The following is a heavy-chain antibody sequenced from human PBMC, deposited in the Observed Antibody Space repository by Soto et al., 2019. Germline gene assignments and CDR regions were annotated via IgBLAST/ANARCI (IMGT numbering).Heavy chain of an antibody. CDR3: ARTSRSGIDY. J-gene: IGHJ4*02. CDR1: GGSISSGGYY. Sequence: SETLSLTCTVSGGSISSGGYYWSWIRQHPGKGLEWIGYIYYSGSTYYNPSLKSRVTISVDTSKNQFSLKLSSVTAADTAVYYCARTSRSGIDYWGQGTLVTVSS. V-gene: IGHV4-31*03. CDR2: IYYSGST. D-gene: IGHD3-10*01.